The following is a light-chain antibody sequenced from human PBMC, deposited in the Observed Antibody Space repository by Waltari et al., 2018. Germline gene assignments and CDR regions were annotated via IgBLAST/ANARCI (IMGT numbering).Light chain of an antibody. CDR2: ASS. CDR3: QQLNSYQWT. CDR1: QGISNY. V-gene: IGKV1-9*01. Sequence: IQLTQSPSSLSASVGDRVTITCRASQGISNYLACYQQKPVKAPKLLIYASSTLKSGVPSRFSGSGAGTDFTLTISSLQPEDFATYYCQQLNSYQWTFGQGTKVEIK. J-gene: IGKJ1*01.